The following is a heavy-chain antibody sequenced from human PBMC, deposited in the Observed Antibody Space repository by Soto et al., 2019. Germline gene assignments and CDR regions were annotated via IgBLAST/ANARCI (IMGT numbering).Heavy chain of an antibody. Sequence: ASVKVSCKASGYTFTSYYMHWVRQAPGQGLEWMGIINPSGGSTSYAQKFQGRVTMTRDTSTSTVYMELSSLRSEDTAVYYCARLQRAKTRVGAIGHWGQGTLVTVSS. CDR1: GYTFTSYY. V-gene: IGHV1-46*01. J-gene: IGHJ4*02. CDR3: ARLQRAKTRVGAIGH. D-gene: IGHD1-26*01. CDR2: INPSGGST.